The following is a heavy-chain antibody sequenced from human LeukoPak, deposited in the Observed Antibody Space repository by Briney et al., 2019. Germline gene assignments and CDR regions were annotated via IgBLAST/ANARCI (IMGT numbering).Heavy chain of an antibody. V-gene: IGHV3-48*01. CDR1: GFTFSSYT. Sequence: PGGSLRLSCAASGFTFSSYTMNWVRQPPGEGLEWVSNIGTSSTTIYYADSVKGRFAISRDYSRNTVYLQMNSLRAEDTAVYYCARESGFGELFPYAFDIWGQGTVVTVSS. J-gene: IGHJ3*02. CDR3: ARESGFGELFPYAFDI. D-gene: IGHD3-10*01. CDR2: IGTSSTTI.